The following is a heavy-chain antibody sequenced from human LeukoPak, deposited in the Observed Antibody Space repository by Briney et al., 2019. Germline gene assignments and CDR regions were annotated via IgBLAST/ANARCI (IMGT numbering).Heavy chain of an antibody. CDR1: GFTFGEYA. CDR2: INQNGGVK. D-gene: IGHD4-23*01. Sequence: GGSLRLSCTASGFTFGEYAVSWVRQAPGKGLEWVATINQNGGVKYYVDSVKGRFTISRDNAKTSLFLQMNSLRIDDTAMYYCTRTVNSASDFWGQGTLVTVSS. CDR3: TRTVNSASDF. V-gene: IGHV3-7*03. J-gene: IGHJ4*02.